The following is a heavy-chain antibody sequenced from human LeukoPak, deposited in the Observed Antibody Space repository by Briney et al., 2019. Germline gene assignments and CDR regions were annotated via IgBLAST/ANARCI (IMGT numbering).Heavy chain of an antibody. D-gene: IGHD3-22*01. Sequence: SETLSLTCTVSGGSISSSSYYWGWIRQPPGKGLEWIGSIYYSGSTYYNPSLKSRVTISVDTSKKQFSLKLSSVTAADTAVYYCARSVPYYYDGSARGAFDIWGQGTMVTVSS. CDR1: GGSISSSSYY. CDR3: ARSVPYYYDGSARGAFDI. V-gene: IGHV4-39*07. J-gene: IGHJ3*02. CDR2: IYYSGST.